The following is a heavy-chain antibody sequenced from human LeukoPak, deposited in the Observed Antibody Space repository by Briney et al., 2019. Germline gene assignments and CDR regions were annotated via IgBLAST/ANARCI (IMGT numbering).Heavy chain of an antibody. CDR1: GDSVSSGTAS. CDR2: TYYRSKWYS. J-gene: IGHJ6*02. CDR3: ARLEVVVGAPGYYYGMDV. Sequence: SQTLSLTCAISGDSVSSGTASWNWIRQSPSRGLEWLGRTYYRSKWYSDFAVSVKSRITINPDTSKNQFSLQLNSVTPEDTAMYFCARLEVVVGAPGYYYGMDVWGRGTTVTVSS. V-gene: IGHV6-1*01. D-gene: IGHD2-15*01.